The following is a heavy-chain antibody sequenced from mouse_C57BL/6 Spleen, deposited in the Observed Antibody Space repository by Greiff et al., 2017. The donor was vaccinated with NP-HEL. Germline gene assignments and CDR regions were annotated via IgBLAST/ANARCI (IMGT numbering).Heavy chain of an antibody. V-gene: IGHV5-17*01. J-gene: IGHJ2*01. Sequence: EVMLVESGGGLVKPGGSLKLSCAASGFTFSDYGMHWVRQAPEKGLEWVAYISSGSSTIYYADTVKGRFTISRDNAKNTLFLQMTSLRSEDTAMYYCARSGYYGSSYDYWGQGTTLTVSS. CDR1: GFTFSDYG. D-gene: IGHD1-1*01. CDR3: ARSGYYGSSYDY. CDR2: ISSGSSTI.